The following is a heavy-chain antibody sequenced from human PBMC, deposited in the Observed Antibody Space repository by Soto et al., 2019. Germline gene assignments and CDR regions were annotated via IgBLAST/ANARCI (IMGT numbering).Heavy chain of an antibody. V-gene: IGHV3-74*01. D-gene: IGHD3-16*01. Sequence: EVQLVESGGGLVQPGGSLRLSCAASGFTFSSFWMHWVRQVPGKGLVWVSRINTDGSSTSYADSVKGRFTISRDNAKNTVYLQMNSRRAEDTAVYYCARVGRVGELVTWGQGTLVTVSS. CDR3: ARVGRVGELVT. CDR1: GFTFSSFW. J-gene: IGHJ4*02. CDR2: INTDGSST.